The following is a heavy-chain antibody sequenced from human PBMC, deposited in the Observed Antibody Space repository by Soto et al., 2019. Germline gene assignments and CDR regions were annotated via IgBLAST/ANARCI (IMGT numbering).Heavy chain of an antibody. V-gene: IGHV1-18*01. J-gene: IGHJ4*02. D-gene: IGHD2-15*01. CDR2: ISAYNGNT. CDR1: GYTFTSYA. CDR3: ASGDSVVTFDY. Sequence: ASVKVSCKASGYTFTSYAMHWVRQAPGQRLEWMGWISAYNGNTNYAQKLQSRVTMTTDTSTSTAYMELRSLRSDDTAVYYCASGDSVVTFDYWGQGTLVTVSS.